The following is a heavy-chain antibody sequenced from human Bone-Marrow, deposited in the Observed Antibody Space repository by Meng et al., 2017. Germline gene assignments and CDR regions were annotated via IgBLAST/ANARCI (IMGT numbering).Heavy chain of an antibody. J-gene: IGHJ4*02. D-gene: IGHD6-25*01. Sequence: ASVKVSCKPSGYNFPDYYIHWVRRAPGQGLEWMGRINPKSGDTHYEQKFQARVTMTGDTSISTAYMELSELRSDDTAMYYRARDEDISSAGKLFGDYWGQGTLVTVSS. V-gene: IGHV1-2*06. CDR3: ARDEDISSAGKLFGDY. CDR2: INPKSGDT. CDR1: GYNFPDYY.